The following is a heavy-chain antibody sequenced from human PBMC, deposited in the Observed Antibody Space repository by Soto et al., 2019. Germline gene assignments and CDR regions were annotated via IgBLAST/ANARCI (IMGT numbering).Heavy chain of an antibody. CDR3: ASCSSTSSWAFDI. CDR1: GYTFTSFD. V-gene: IGHV1-18*01. D-gene: IGHD2-2*01. CDR2: ISAYNGNT. Sequence: ASVKVSCKASGYTFTSFDINWVRQAPGQGLEWMGWISAYNGNTNYAQKLQGRVTMTTDTSTSTAYMELRSLRSDDTAVYYCASCSSTSSWAFDIWGQGTMVTV. J-gene: IGHJ3*02.